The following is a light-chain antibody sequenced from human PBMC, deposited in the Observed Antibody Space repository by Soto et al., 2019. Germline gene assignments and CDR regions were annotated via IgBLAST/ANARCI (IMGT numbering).Light chain of an antibody. V-gene: IGKV3-20*01. CDR2: GAS. CDR3: QYYGSFPALT. J-gene: IGKJ4*01. CDR1: QSVTSSS. Sequence: EIVLTQSPGTLSCSPGERATLFCRASQSVTSSSIAWHQQKPDQAPRLLIYGASSRDTGIPDRFSASGSGTGFTLTISRRESEDSAVYYCQYYGSFPALTFGGGTKVEI.